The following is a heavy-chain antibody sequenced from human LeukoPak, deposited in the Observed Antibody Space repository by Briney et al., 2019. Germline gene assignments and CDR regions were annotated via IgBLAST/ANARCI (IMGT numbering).Heavy chain of an antibody. J-gene: IGHJ3*02. V-gene: IGHV4-38-2*02. CDR2: IPHSGST. D-gene: IGHD4-23*01. Sequence: SETLSLTCSVSGYSFSNGYYWGWLRQPPGKGLEWIGSIPHSGSTYYNPSLKSRVTISVDTSKNQFSLKLSSVTAADTAVYYCAREVGGDSDAFDIWGQGTMVTVSS. CDR1: GYSFSNGYY. CDR3: AREVGGDSDAFDI.